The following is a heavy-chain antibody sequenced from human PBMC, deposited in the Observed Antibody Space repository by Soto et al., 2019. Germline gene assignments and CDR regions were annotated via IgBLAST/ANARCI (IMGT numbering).Heavy chain of an antibody. CDR2: IYYSGST. D-gene: IGHD5-18*01. V-gene: IGHV4-59*05. J-gene: IGHJ5*02. Sequence: SETLSLTCTVSGGSISSYYWSWIRQPPGKGLEWIGCIYYSGSTYYNPSLKSRVTISVDTSKNQFSLKLSSVTAADTAVYYCACIFSGGYSYGDWFDLWGQGILVTVSS. CDR1: GGSISSYY. CDR3: ACIFSGGYSYGDWFDL.